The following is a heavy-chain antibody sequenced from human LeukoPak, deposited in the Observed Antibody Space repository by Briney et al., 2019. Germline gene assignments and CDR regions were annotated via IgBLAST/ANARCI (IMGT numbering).Heavy chain of an antibody. CDR2: ISLSSSSI. J-gene: IGHJ5*02. CDR3: ARDNSVRGEAWWFNP. D-gene: IGHD2-21*01. CDR1: GFTFGHYG. V-gene: IGHV3-48*01. Sequence: PGGSLRLSFAASGFTFGHYGMHWVRQAPGKGLEWVSYISLSSSSIYYADSLKGRFTISRDNAKISLYLQMNSLRAEDTAVYYCARDNSVRGEAWWFNPWGQGTLVTVSS.